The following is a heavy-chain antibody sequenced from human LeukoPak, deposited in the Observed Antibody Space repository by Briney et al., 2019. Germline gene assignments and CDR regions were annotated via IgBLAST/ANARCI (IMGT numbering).Heavy chain of an antibody. CDR1: GLTIGSRY. J-gene: IGHJ4*02. Sequence: PGGSLRLSCVASGLTIGSRYMNWVRQAPGKGLEWVSALYLAGNTYYADSVRGRFTISRDNSKNTLYLQVNSLRAEDTAVYYCAKRGVGATTTTRLYYFDCWGQGTLVTVSS. V-gene: IGHV3-53*01. CDR2: LYLAGNT. D-gene: IGHD1-26*01. CDR3: AKRGVGATTTTRLYYFDC.